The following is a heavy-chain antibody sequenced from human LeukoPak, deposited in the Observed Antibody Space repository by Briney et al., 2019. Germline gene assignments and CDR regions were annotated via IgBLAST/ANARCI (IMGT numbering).Heavy chain of an antibody. J-gene: IGHJ4*02. CDR2: ISSSSSTI. Sequence: GGSLRLSCAASEFTSSTYSMNWVRQAPGKGLEWVSYISSSSSTIYYADSVQGRFTISRDNAKNSLYLQMNSLRAEDTAVYYCARRITASGKHYFDHWGQGTLVTVSS. CDR1: EFTSSTYS. D-gene: IGHD6-25*01. CDR3: ARRITASGKHYFDH. V-gene: IGHV3-48*01.